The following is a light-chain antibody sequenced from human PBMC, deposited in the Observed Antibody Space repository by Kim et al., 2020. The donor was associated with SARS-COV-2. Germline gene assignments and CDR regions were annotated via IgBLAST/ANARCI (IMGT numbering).Light chain of an antibody. Sequence: ASIGDRVTITCRASQSISHYLAWYQQKPGKAPKSLIYKASTLDSGVPSRFSGSGSGTEFTLTISSLQPDDFATYYCQQYYSYSVTFGGGTKVDIK. CDR3: QQYYSYSVT. CDR2: KAS. CDR1: QSISHY. V-gene: IGKV1-5*03. J-gene: IGKJ4*01.